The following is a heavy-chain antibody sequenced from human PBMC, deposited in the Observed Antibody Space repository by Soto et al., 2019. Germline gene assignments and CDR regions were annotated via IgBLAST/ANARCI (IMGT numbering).Heavy chain of an antibody. CDR2: IGADGGDI. CDR3: ARALRGSSGYYDY. Sequence: EVRLVQSGEGFVQSGGSQRLSCTASGFSFSLYPMHWVRLAPGRGLQYISAIGADGGDIYYADSVKGRFTISRDNSRNTLYLQMGSLTPEDTAIYYCARALRGSSGYYDYWGQGALVTVTS. J-gene: IGHJ4*02. V-gene: IGHV3-64*02. D-gene: IGHD3-22*01. CDR1: GFSFSLYP.